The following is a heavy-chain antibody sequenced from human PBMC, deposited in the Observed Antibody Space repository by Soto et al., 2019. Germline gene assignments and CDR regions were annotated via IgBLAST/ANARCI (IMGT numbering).Heavy chain of an antibody. J-gene: IGHJ5*02. CDR3: AHIPNYYQYDWFDP. D-gene: IGHD3-16*01. V-gene: IGHV2-5*02. Sequence: QITLKESGPTLVKPTQTLTLTCTFSGFSLTTRGVGVGWIRQPPGKALECLALIYWDDDKRYSPSLQSRLSITKDTSKHQVVLTMTNVDPVDTATYYCAHIPNYYQYDWFDPWSQGTLVSVSS. CDR2: IYWDDDK. CDR1: GFSLTTRGVG.